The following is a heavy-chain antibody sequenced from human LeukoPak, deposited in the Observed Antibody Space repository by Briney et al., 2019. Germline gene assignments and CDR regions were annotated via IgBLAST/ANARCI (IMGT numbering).Heavy chain of an antibody. Sequence: SETLSLTXAVYGGSFSGYYWSWIRQPPGKGLEWMGEINHSGSTNYNPSLKSRVTISVDTSKNQFSLKLSSVTAADTAVYYCARGGATMVRGVHGYWGQGTLVTVSS. V-gene: IGHV4-34*01. CDR1: GGSFSGYY. D-gene: IGHD3-10*01. CDR3: ARGGATMVRGVHGY. J-gene: IGHJ4*02. CDR2: INHSGST.